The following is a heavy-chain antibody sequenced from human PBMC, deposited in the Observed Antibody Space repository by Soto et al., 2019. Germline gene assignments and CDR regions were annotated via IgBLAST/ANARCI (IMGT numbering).Heavy chain of an antibody. CDR3: ARDLASTTIPNY. Sequence: EVQLVESGGSLVQPGGSLRLSCAASGFTFSSYWMSWVGQAPGKRLEWVANIKQDGSEKYYVDSVKGRFTISRDNAKNSLYLQMNSLIAEDTAVYYCARDLASTTIPNYWGQGTLVTVSS. V-gene: IGHV3-7*04. D-gene: IGHD4-17*01. J-gene: IGHJ4*02. CDR1: GFTFSSYW. CDR2: IKQDGSEK.